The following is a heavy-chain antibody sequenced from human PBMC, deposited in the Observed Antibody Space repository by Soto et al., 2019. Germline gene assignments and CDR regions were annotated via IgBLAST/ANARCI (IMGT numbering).Heavy chain of an antibody. V-gene: IGHV3-66*01. Sequence: EVQLVESGGGLVQPGGSLRLSCAASGFTVSSNYMSWVRQAPGKGLEPVSFIYSGGTTYYADSGKGRFTISSDSSKNTVFLQMNSLRAEDTAVYYCARGRPGRGTDCCPIEYWGQGILVIVSS. J-gene: IGHJ4*02. CDR2: IYSGGTT. D-gene: IGHD2-21*02. CDR3: ARGRPGRGTDCCPIEY. CDR1: GFTVSSNY.